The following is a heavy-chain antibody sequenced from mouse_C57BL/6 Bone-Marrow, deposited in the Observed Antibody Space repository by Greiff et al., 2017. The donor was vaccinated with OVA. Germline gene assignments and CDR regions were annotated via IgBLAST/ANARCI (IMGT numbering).Heavy chain of an antibody. V-gene: IGHV1-63*01. D-gene: IGHD1-1*01. CDR3: ARSYYGSSYRDYFDY. J-gene: IGHJ2*01. CDR2: IYPGGGYT. CDR1: GYTFTNYW. Sequence: QVQLQQSGAELVRPGTSVKMSCKASGYTFTNYWIGWAKQRPGHGLEWIGDIYPGGGYTNYNEKFKGKATLTADKSSSTAYMQFSSLTSEDSAIYYGARSYYGSSYRDYFDYWGQGTTLTVSS.